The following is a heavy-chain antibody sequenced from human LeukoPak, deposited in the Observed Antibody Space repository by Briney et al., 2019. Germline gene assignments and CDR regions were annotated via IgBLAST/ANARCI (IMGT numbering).Heavy chain of an antibody. V-gene: IGHV1-24*01. CDR3: ATLSRFLEWVIGGNHYYGLYV. CDR1: GYTLTELS. CDR2: FDPEDGET. Sequence: GASVKVSCKVSGYTLTELSMHWVRQAPGKGLEWMGGFDPEDGETIYAQKFQGRVTMTEDTSTDTAYMELSSLRSEDTAVYYCATLSRFLEWVIGGNHYYGLYVWGQGTTVTVSS. D-gene: IGHD3-3*01. J-gene: IGHJ6*02.